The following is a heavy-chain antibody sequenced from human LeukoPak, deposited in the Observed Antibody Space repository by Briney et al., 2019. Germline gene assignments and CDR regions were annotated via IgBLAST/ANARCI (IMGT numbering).Heavy chain of an antibody. CDR2: IYYSGST. V-gene: IGHV4-59*08. CDR3: ARHSTGLVVPAAWAVLSYYYYMDV. CDR1: GGSISSYY. D-gene: IGHD2-2*01. J-gene: IGHJ6*03. Sequence: PSETLSLTCTVSGGSISSYYWSWIRQPPGKGLEWIGYIYYSGSTNYNPSLKSRATISVDTSKNQFSLKLSSVTAADTAVYYCARHSTGLVVPAAWAVLSYYYYMDVWGKGTTVTVSS.